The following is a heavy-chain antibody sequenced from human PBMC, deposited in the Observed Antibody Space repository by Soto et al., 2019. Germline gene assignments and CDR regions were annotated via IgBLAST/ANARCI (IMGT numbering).Heavy chain of an antibody. CDR1: GFTFGNFG. CDR3: AKGFIVVVTVIRPDDAFDV. Sequence: EVQLLESGGGLVQPGGSLRLSCAASGFTFGNFGMNWVRQAPGKGLEWVSGISGGGGSTYYADSVKGRFTISRDPSKNTIFLEMNSLRGEDTAVYYCAKGFIVVVTVIRPDDAFDVWGQGTLVTVSS. CDR2: ISGGGGST. V-gene: IGHV3-23*01. J-gene: IGHJ3*01. D-gene: IGHD2-21*02.